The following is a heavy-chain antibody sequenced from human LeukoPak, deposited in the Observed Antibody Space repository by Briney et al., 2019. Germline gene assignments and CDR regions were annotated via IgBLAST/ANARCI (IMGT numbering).Heavy chain of an antibody. D-gene: IGHD6-13*01. CDR2: ISYDGSNK. J-gene: IGHJ4*02. CDR3: ARAGPSSIWHQFDY. Sequence: SGGSLRLSCTASGFTFGDYAMSWVRQAPGKGLEWVAVISYDGSNKYYADSVKGRFTISRDNSKNTLYFQMNSLRAEDTAVYYCARAGPSSIWHQFDYWGQGTLVTVSS. V-gene: IGHV3-30*14. CDR1: GFTFGDYA.